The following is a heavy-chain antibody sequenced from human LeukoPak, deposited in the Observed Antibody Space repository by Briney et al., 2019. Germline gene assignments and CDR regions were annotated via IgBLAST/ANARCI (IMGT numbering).Heavy chain of an antibody. Sequence: GGSLRLSCAASGFAFSSYGMHWVRQAPGKGLEWVAVIWYDGSNKYYADSVKGRFTISRDNSKNTLYLQMNSLRAEDTAVYYCAKEGPDYGDYRSGDYFDFWGQGTLVTVSS. CDR3: AKEGPDYGDYRSGDYFDF. CDR2: IWYDGSNK. J-gene: IGHJ4*02. CDR1: GFAFSSYG. V-gene: IGHV3-33*06. D-gene: IGHD4-17*01.